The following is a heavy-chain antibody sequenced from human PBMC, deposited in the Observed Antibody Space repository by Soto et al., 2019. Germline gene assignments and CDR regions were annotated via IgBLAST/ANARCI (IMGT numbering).Heavy chain of an antibody. Sequence: SETLSLTCTVSGGSISSGGYYWSWIRQHPGKGLEWIGYIYYSGSTYYNPSLKSRVTISVDTSKNQFSLKLSSVTAADTAVYYCARIPDSGSYNFDYWGQGTLVTVSS. CDR3: ARIPDSGSYNFDY. J-gene: IGHJ4*02. CDR2: IYYSGST. D-gene: IGHD1-26*01. V-gene: IGHV4-31*03. CDR1: GGSISSGGYY.